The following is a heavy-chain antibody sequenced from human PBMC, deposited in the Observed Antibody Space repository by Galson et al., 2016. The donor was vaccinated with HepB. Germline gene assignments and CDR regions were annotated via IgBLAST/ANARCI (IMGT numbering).Heavy chain of an antibody. CDR3: AKGWDSGSGLCDN. CDR1: GFPFSSYG. Sequence: SLRLSCAASGFPFSSYGMHWGRQAPGKGLEWVAVIWYDGSNKYYADSVKGRFTISRDNSKNTLYLQMNSLRAEDTAAYYCAKGWDSGSGLCDNWGQGTLVTVSS. D-gene: IGHD1-26*01. CDR2: IWYDGSNK. V-gene: IGHV3-33*06. J-gene: IGHJ4*02.